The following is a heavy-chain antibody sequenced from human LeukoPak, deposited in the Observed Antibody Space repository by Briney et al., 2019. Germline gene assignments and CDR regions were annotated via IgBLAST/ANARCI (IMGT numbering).Heavy chain of an antibody. D-gene: IGHD5-18*01. CDR2: IYYSGST. CDR1: GGSISSSSFY. Sequence: SETLSLTCTVSGGSISSSSFYWGWIRQPPEKGLEWIGSIYYSGSTYYNPSLKSRVTISVDTSKNQFSLKLSSVTAADTAVYYCARDIGEQDSYGSYWGQGTLVTVSS. J-gene: IGHJ4*02. V-gene: IGHV4-39*07. CDR3: ARDIGEQDSYGSY.